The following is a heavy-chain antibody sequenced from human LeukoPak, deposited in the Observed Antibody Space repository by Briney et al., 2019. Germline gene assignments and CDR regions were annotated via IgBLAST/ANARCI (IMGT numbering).Heavy chain of an antibody. J-gene: IGHJ4*02. CDR2: IKQDGSEK. CDR3: ARARERWLQTALDY. CDR1: GFTFSIYW. D-gene: IGHD5-24*01. V-gene: IGHV3-7*01. Sequence: GGSLRLSCAASGFTFSIYWMSWVRQAPGKGLEWVANIKQDGSEKYYVDSVKGRFTISRDNAKNSLYLQTNSLRAEDTAVYYCARARERWLQTALDYWGQGTLVTVSS.